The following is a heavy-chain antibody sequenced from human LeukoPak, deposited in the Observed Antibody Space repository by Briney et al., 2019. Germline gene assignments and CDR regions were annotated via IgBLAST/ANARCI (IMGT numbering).Heavy chain of an antibody. CDR2: IKQDATEK. D-gene: IGHD5-12*01. V-gene: IGHV3-7*01. J-gene: IGHJ4*02. Sequence: GGSLRLSCAASGFTFSSYGMHWVRQAPGKGLEWVAIIKQDATEKYYVDSVKGRFTISRDNAKNSLYLQMNSLRAEDSAVYYCARDLLSIVATGIGFDSWGQGTLVTVSS. CDR1: GFTFSSYG. CDR3: ARDLLSIVATGIGFDS.